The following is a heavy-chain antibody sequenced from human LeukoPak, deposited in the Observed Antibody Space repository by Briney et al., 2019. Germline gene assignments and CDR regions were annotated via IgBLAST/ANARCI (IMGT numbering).Heavy chain of an antibody. Sequence: GGSLRLSCAASGFTFSDYYMSWIRQAPGKGLEWVSYISSSGSTIYYADSVKGRFTISRDNAKNSLYLQMNSLRAEDTAVYYCARDLDYYHDSSGKPPPFDYWGQGTLVTVSS. CDR2: ISSSGSTI. CDR3: ARDLDYYHDSSGKPPPFDY. J-gene: IGHJ4*02. V-gene: IGHV3-11*01. D-gene: IGHD3-22*01. CDR1: GFTFSDYY.